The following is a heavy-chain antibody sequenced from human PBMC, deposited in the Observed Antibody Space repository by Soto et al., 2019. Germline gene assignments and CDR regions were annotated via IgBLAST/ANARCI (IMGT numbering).Heavy chain of an antibody. D-gene: IGHD4-4*01. CDR2: IYYSGST. CDR3: ASSYSNYGRVWFDP. J-gene: IGHJ5*02. Sequence: SETLSLTCTVSGGSISSYYWSWIRQPPGKGLEWIGYIYYSGSTNYNPSLKSRVTISVDTSKNQFSLKLSSVTAADTAVYYCASSYSNYGRVWFDPWGQGTLVTVSS. CDR1: GGSISSYY. V-gene: IGHV4-59*01.